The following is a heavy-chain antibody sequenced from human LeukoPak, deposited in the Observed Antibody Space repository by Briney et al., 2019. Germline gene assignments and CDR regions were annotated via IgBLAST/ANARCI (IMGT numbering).Heavy chain of an antibody. CDR3: ARVQWLVSLYYMDV. CDR2: IYYSGST. Sequence: PSETLSLTCTVSGGSISSSSYYWGWIRQPPGKGLEWIGSIYYSGSTYYNPSLKSRVTISVDTSKNQFSLKLSSVTAADTAVYYCARVQWLVSLYYMDVWGKGTTVTVSS. J-gene: IGHJ6*03. D-gene: IGHD6-19*01. V-gene: IGHV4-39*07. CDR1: GGSISSSSYY.